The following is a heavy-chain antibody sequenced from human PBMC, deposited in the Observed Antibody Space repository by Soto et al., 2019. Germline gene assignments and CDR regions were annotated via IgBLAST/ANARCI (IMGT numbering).Heavy chain of an antibody. CDR2: ISSIGSTI. V-gene: IGHV3-48*03. Sequence: EVQLVESGGGLVQPGGSLRLSCSASGFTFSTSEMNWVRQAPGKGLEWISYISSIGSTIYYADSVKGRFTISRDNARNSLYLQMSSLRAEDTAVYYCAKGNSPVTVYCGQGSLVTVSS. J-gene: IGHJ4*02. D-gene: IGHD3-16*02. CDR1: GFTFSTSE. CDR3: AKGNSPVTVY.